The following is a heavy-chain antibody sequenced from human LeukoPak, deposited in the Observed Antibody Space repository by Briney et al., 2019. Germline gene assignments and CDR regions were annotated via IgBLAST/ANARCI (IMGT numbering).Heavy chain of an antibody. CDR2: IYSGGST. J-gene: IGHJ5*02. Sequence: GGSLILSCAASGLTVSSNYMNWVRQAPGKGLEWVSVIYSGGSTYYADSVKGRFTISRDNSKNTLYLQMNSLRAEDTAVYYCARGAYGSGSYGDNWFDPWGQGTLVTVSS. D-gene: IGHD3-10*01. CDR3: ARGAYGSGSYGDNWFDP. V-gene: IGHV3-66*01. CDR1: GLTVSSNY.